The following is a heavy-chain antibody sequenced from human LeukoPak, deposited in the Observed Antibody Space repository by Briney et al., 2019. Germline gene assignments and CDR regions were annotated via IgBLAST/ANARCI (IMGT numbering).Heavy chain of an antibody. CDR1: GYTFTGYY. J-gene: IGHJ4*02. V-gene: IGHV1-2*02. D-gene: IGHD6-6*01. CDR3: ARDEGRGEQLVEFGY. CDR2: INPNSGGT. Sequence: ASVKVSCKASGYTFTGYYMHWVRQAPGQGLEWMGWINPNSGGTNYAQKLQGRVTMTTDTSTSTAYMELRSLRSDDTAVYYCARDEGRGEQLVEFGYWGQGTLVTVSS.